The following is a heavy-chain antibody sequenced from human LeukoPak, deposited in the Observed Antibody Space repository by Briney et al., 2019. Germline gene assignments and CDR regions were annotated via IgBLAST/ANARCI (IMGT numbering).Heavy chain of an antibody. CDR2: ISSSSNYI. Sequence: GGSLRLSCAASGFTFSSYSMNWVRQAPGKGLEWVSSISSSSNYIYYADSVKGRFTISRDNAKNSLYLQMNSLRAEDTAVYYCARGEIQYCSSTSCYNFDYWGQGTLVTVSS. V-gene: IGHV3-21*01. D-gene: IGHD2-2*01. J-gene: IGHJ4*02. CDR1: GFTFSSYS. CDR3: ARGEIQYCSSTSCYNFDY.